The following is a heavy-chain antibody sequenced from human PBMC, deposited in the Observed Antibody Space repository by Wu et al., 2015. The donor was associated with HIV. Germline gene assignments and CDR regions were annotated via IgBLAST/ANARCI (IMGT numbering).Heavy chain of an antibody. CDR3: ARGSILQMSTASYYFYVMDV. Sequence: QVQLVQSGAEVKKPGSSVKVSCKASGGTFRNHVISWVRQAPGQGLEWMGRIIPISGTANYEQRFQGRVTITADKPTNTAYMELSSLRSDDTAVYYCARGSILQMSTASYYFYVMDVWGRRDHGHRLL. D-gene: IGHD5/OR15-5a*01. J-gene: IGHJ6*02. CDR1: GGTFRNHV. CDR2: IIPISGTA. V-gene: IGHV1-69*13.